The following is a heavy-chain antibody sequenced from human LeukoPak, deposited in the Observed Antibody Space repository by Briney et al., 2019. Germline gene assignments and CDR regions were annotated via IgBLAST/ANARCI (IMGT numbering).Heavy chain of an antibody. J-gene: IGHJ6*03. Sequence: SVKVSCKASGGTFSSYAFSWVRQAPGQGLEWVGGIIPIFGTANYAQKFQGRVTITADESTSTAYMELSSLRSEDTAVYYCARDVRYCSSTSCHWDYYYMDVWGKGTTVTVSS. V-gene: IGHV1-69*01. CDR2: IIPIFGTA. D-gene: IGHD2-2*01. CDR1: GGTFSSYA. CDR3: ARDVRYCSSTSCHWDYYYMDV.